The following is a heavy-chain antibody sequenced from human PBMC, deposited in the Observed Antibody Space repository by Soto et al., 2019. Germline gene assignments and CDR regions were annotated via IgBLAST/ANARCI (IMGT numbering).Heavy chain of an antibody. J-gene: IGHJ6*03. CDR1: SGSISSSNW. CDR2: IYHSGST. D-gene: IGHD1-1*01. V-gene: IGHV4-4*02. Sequence: SETLSLTCAVSSGSISSSNWWSWVRQPPGKGLEWIGEIYHSGSTNYNPSLKSRVTISVDKSKNQFSLKLSSVTAADTAVYYCAIMIPSPVQLERRSDYYYMDVWGKGTTVTVSS. CDR3: AIMIPSPVQLERRSDYYYMDV.